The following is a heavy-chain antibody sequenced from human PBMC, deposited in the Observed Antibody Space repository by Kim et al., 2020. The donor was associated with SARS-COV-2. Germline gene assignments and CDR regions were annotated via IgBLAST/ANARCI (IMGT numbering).Heavy chain of an antibody. Sequence: GGSLRLSCAASEITVSGNYMNWVRQAPGKGLEWVSVVYSGGETYYADSVKDRFSISRDISNNTLYLQLNSLRAEDTAVYYCARDPTGGNLDAFDIWGQGTMVTVSS. J-gene: IGHJ3*02. CDR1: EITVSGNY. D-gene: IGHD1-1*01. V-gene: IGHV3-66*01. CDR2: VYSGGET. CDR3: ARDPTGGNLDAFDI.